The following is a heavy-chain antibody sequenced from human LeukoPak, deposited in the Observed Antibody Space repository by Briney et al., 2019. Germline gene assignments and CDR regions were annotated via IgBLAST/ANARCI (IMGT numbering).Heavy chain of an antibody. CDR1: GGSISSYY. Sequence: SETLSLTCTVSGGSISSYYWSWIRHPPGKGLEWIGYIYYRGSTNYNPSLKSRVTISVDTSKNQFSLKLSSVTAADTAVYYCARHGAMIVVNDAFDIWGQGTMVTVSS. J-gene: IGHJ3*02. CDR2: IYYRGST. CDR3: ARHGAMIVVNDAFDI. V-gene: IGHV4-59*08. D-gene: IGHD3-22*01.